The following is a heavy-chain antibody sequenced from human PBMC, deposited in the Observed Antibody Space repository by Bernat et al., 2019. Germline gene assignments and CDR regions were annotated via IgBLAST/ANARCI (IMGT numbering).Heavy chain of an antibody. J-gene: IGHJ4*02. CDR2: ISYEGDTK. CDR3: ARGMRGSYLTHDW. V-gene: IGHV3-30-3*01. Sequence: QVQLVESGGGVVQPGRSLRLSCEASGFTFSSHPMHWVRQSPGEGLEWVAVISYEGDTKFYADSVRGRLTISRDNSKSTLYLEMNSLRVEDTAIYYCARGMRGSYLTHDWWGQGTLVIASS. D-gene: IGHD3-10*01. CDR1: GFTFSSHP.